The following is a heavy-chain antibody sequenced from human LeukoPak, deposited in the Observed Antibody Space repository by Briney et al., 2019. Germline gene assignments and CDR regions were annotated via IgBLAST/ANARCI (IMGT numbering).Heavy chain of an antibody. V-gene: IGHV4-59*01. CDR1: GGSISSYY. CDR2: IYYSGIT. J-gene: IGHJ4*02. CDR3: ARGQTDIGY. Sequence: SETLSLTCTVSGGSISSYYWSWIRQPPGEGLEWIGYIYYSGITNYNPSLKSRVSISVDTSKNQFSLKLSSVTAADTAVYYCARGQTDIGYWGQGTLVTVSS.